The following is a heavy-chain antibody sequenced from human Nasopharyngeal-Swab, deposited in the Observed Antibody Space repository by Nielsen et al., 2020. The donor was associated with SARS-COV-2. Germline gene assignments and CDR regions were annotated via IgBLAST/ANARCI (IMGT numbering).Heavy chain of an antibody. V-gene: IGHV4-59*01. Sequence: WIRQPPGKGLEWIGHIYYSGSTNYNPSLKSRVTISVDTSKNQFSLKLSSVTAADTAVYYCARERRDGYNSVCYFDYWGQGTLVTVSS. CDR2: IYYSGST. CDR3: ARERRDGYNSVCYFDY. D-gene: IGHD5-24*01. J-gene: IGHJ4*02.